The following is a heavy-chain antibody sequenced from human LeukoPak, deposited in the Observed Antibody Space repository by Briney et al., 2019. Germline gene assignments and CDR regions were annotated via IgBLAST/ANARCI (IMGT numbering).Heavy chain of an antibody. J-gene: IGHJ4*02. V-gene: IGHV1-18*01. Sequence: ASVKVSCKASGYTFTSYGISWVRQAPGQGLEWMGWISAYNGNTNYAQKLQGRVTMTTDTSTSTAYMELRSLRSDDTAVYYCARDKVGRLAAAVSLVEYYFDYWGQGTLVTVSS. CDR3: ARDKVGRLAAAVSLVEYYFDY. D-gene: IGHD6-13*01. CDR2: ISAYNGNT. CDR1: GYTFTSYG.